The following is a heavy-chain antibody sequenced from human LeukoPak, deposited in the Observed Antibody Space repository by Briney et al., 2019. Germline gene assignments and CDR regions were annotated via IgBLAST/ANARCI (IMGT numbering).Heavy chain of an antibody. V-gene: IGHV4-59*01. J-gene: IGHJ4*02. D-gene: IGHD3-10*01. CDR3: ARGALLWFGDRMEYYFDY. Sequence: SETLSLTCTVSSGSITNYYWSWIRQPPGKGLEWIGFIYYSGNTNYNPSLKSRVTISVDTSKNQFSLKLSSMTAADTAVYYCARGALLWFGDRMEYYFDYWGQGTLLTVSS. CDR1: SGSITNYY. CDR2: IYYSGNT.